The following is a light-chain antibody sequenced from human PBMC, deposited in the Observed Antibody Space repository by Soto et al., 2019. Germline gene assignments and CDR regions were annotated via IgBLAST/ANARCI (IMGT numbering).Light chain of an antibody. V-gene: IGKV3-20*01. Sequence: EIVLTQSPATLSLSPGERATLSCRASQSVSTNYLAWYQQRPGQAPRLLIFGTSYRATGIPDRFSGSGSGTDFTLTITRLELEDFAVYFCQHYSSSPPAFTFGPGTKVDSK. CDR2: GTS. J-gene: IGKJ3*01. CDR1: QSVSTNY. CDR3: QHYSSSPPAFT.